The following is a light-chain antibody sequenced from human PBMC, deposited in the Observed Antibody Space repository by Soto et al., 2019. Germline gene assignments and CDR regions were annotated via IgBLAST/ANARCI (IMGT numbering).Light chain of an antibody. V-gene: IGKV3-11*01. CDR3: QQYDYLVT. J-gene: IGKJ1*01. CDR2: DAS. Sequence: EIVLTQSPATLSLSPGERATLSCRASQSVSSYLAWYQQKPGQAPRLLIYDASNRATGIPARFSGSGSGTDFTLTISRLEPEDLAVYYCQQYDYLVTFGQGTKVEIK. CDR1: QSVSSY.